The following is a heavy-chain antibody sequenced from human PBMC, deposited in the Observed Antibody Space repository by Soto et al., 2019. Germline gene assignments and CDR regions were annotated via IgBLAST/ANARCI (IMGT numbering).Heavy chain of an antibody. J-gene: IGHJ4*02. CDR1: GFSLSDHY. CDR3: VRAMYYTDSIGYTRCFDY. V-gene: IGHV3-72*01. CDR2: SRDKAQGYST. Sequence: GGSLRLSCAASGFSLSDHYIDWVRQAPGKGLEWVGRSRDKAQGYSTEYAATVKGSFTTARDDSKNSVHLQMVQMKTVDNAVYYCVRAMYYTDSIGYTRCFDYWGQGTLVTVSS. D-gene: IGHD3-22*01.